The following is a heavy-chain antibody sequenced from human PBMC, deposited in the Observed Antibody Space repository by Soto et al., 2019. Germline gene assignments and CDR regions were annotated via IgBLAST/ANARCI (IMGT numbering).Heavy chain of an antibody. CDR1: GGSISSYY. CDR3: ARVRWTVAGPGHFDY. V-gene: IGHV4-59*01. D-gene: IGHD6-19*01. J-gene: IGHJ4*02. CDR2: IYYSGST. Sequence: QVQLQESGPGLVKPSETLSLTCTVSGGSISSYYWSWIRQPPGKGLEWIGYIYYSGSTNYKPSLKSRVTISVDTAKNQFSLKLSSVTAADTAVYYCARVRWTVAGPGHFDYCGQGTLVTVSS.